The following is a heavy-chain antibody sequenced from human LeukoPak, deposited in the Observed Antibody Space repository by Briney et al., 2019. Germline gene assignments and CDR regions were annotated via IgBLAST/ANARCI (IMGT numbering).Heavy chain of an antibody. CDR1: RFTFSSYY. D-gene: IGHD1-26*01. CDR2: ISDDGVKK. Sequence: PGRSLRLSCVASRFTFSSYYMYWVRQAPGKGLEWVAFISDDGVKKYYGDSVKGRFSISRDNYKKTLYLQMDSLRTEDTAVYYCARVWETQYYFDHWGRGTLVTVSS. CDR3: ARVWETQYYFDH. V-gene: IGHV3-30-3*01. J-gene: IGHJ4*02.